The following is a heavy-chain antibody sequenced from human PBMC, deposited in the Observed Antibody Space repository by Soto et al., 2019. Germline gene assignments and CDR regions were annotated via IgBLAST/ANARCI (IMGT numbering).Heavy chain of an antibody. V-gene: IGHV3-21*05. J-gene: IGHJ5*02. CDR3: GREGQNGYIPYSTET. D-gene: IGHD2-15*01. CDR2: ISRSHSDI. CDR1: GFSISNFG. Sequence: GGSLRLSCSASGFSISNFGMFWVRQAPGRGLEWISFISRSHSDIYYADSVKGRFTISRDNAKNSMFLQMNRLRDEDRAVYYCGREGQNGYIPYSTETWGPGLTVTV.